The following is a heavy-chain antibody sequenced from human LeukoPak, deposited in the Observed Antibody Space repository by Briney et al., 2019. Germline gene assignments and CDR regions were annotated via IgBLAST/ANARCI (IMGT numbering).Heavy chain of an antibody. CDR2: INPNSGGA. CDR3: TGGATDNWFDP. J-gene: IGHJ5*02. Sequence: GASVKVSCKASGYTFTGYFIHWVRQAPGQGLEWMGWINPNSGGAKYAQKFQGRVTMTRDTSISTAYMELNRLTSDDTAVYYCTGGATDNWFDPRGQGTLVTVS. D-gene: IGHD1-26*01. CDR1: GYTFTGYF. V-gene: IGHV1-2*02.